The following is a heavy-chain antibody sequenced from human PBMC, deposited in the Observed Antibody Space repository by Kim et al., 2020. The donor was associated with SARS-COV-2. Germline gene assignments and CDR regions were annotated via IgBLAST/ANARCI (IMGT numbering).Heavy chain of an antibody. CDR2: IYYSGST. J-gene: IGHJ5*02. CDR1: GGSISSSSYY. V-gene: IGHV4-39*01. Sequence: SETLSLTCTVSGGSISSSSYYWGWIRQPPGKGLEWIGSIYYSGSTYYNPSLKSRVTISVDTSKNQFSLKLSSVTAADTAVYYCARVEFMVRGVHNWFDPWGQGTLVTVSS. CDR3: ARVEFMVRGVHNWFDP. D-gene: IGHD3-10*01.